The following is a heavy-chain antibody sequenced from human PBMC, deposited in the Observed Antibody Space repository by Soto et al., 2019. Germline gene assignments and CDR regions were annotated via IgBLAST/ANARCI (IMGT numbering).Heavy chain of an antibody. CDR2: IYPGDADT. D-gene: IGHD2-15*01. CDR3: ARLAKRYGEAGYLYDF. V-gene: IGHV5-51*01. CDR1: GYSFTSYW. J-gene: IGHJ4*02. Sequence: GESLKISCKGSGYSFTSYWIGWVRQMPGKGLEWMGIIYPGDADTRYSPSFQGQVTISADKSISTAYLQWSSPKASDTAMYYCARLAKRYGEAGYLYDFCGQGTLVTV.